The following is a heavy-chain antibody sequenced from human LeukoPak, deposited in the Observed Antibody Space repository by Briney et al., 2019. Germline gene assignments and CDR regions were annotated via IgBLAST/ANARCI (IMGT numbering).Heavy chain of an antibody. Sequence: PGGSLRLSCAASGFTLGTYAMSWVRQAPGKGLECVSTISGSGSSTYYADSVKGRFTISRDNSKNTLYLQMNSLRAEDTAVYYCAKGYCNRISCYRPLGAFDIWGQGTMITVSS. J-gene: IGHJ3*02. D-gene: IGHD2-15*01. CDR2: ISGSGSST. V-gene: IGHV3-23*01. CDR1: GFTLGTYA. CDR3: AKGYCNRISCYRPLGAFDI.